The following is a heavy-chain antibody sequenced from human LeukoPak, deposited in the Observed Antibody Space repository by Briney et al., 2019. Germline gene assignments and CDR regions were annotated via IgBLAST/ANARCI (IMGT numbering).Heavy chain of an antibody. CDR1: GFTVSSNY. CDR2: IYGGGTT. D-gene: IGHD6-13*01. Sequence: PGGSLRLSCAASGFTVSSNYISWVRRAPGKGLEWVSVIYGGGTTSYADSVKGRFTISRDNSKNTVYLQMNSLRADDTAVYYCGRDGSSRPSDYWGQGTLVTVSS. J-gene: IGHJ4*02. CDR3: GRDGSSRPSDY. V-gene: IGHV3-53*01.